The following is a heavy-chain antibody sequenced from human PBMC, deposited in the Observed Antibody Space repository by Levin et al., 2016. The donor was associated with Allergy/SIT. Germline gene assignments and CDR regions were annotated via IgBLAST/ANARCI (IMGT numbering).Heavy chain of an antibody. CDR1: GFTFTDYW. V-gene: IGHV3-7*05. CDR2: IKEDGSEK. CDR3: TRVRTSRFPQKKIDC. D-gene: IGHD3-3*01. Sequence: GESLKISCAASGFTFTDYWMSWVRQAPGKGLEWVASIKEDGSEKTYLGSVKGRFTISRDDSKNSLYLQMSSLKIEDTGVYYCTRVRTSRFPQKKIDCWGQGALVTVSP. J-gene: IGHJ4*02.